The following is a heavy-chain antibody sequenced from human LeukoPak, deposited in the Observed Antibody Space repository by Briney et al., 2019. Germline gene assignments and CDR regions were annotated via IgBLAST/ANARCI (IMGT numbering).Heavy chain of an antibody. D-gene: IGHD6-13*01. CDR1: GGSFSGYY. Sequence: PSETLSLTCAVYGGSFSGYYWSWIRQPPGKGLEWIGEINHSGSTNYNLSLKSRVTISVDTSKNQFSLKLSSVTAADTAVYYCARAPRIAAAGIFDYWGQGTLVTVSS. V-gene: IGHV4-34*01. J-gene: IGHJ4*02. CDR3: ARAPRIAAAGIFDY. CDR2: INHSGST.